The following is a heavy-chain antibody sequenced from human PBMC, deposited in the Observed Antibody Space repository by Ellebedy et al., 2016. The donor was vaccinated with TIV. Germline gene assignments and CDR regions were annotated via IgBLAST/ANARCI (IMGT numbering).Heavy chain of an antibody. Sequence: PGGSLRLSCAGSGFNFGDYSMNWVRQAPGQGLEWVANMNGDGNERYYVDSVEGRFTISRDNTRNSLYLQMNSLRADDTAVYYCTKDGSETMNFWGQGTLVTVSS. CDR2: MNGDGNER. J-gene: IGHJ4*02. CDR3: TKDGSETMNF. CDR1: GFNFGDYS. V-gene: IGHV3-7*01. D-gene: IGHD1-26*01.